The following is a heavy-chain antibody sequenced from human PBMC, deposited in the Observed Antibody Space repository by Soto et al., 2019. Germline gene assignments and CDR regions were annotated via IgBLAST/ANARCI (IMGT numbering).Heavy chain of an antibody. Sequence: QVQLQQWGAGLLKPSETLSLTCAVYGGSFSGYYWSWIRQPPGKGLEWIGEINHSGSTNYNPSLKSRVTISVDTSKNQFSLKLSSVTAADTAVYYCARVGRVKNRITMVRGPHYYYGMDVWGQGTTVTVSS. J-gene: IGHJ6*02. CDR1: GGSFSGYY. CDR2: INHSGST. V-gene: IGHV4-34*01. CDR3: ARVGRVKNRITMVRGPHYYYGMDV. D-gene: IGHD3-10*01.